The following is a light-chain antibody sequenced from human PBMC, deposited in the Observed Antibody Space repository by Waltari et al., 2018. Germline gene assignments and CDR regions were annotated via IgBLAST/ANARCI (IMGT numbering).Light chain of an antibody. V-gene: IGLV2-23*02. J-gene: IGLJ2*01. CDR3: CSCATSDTPVA. CDR1: SSDVGNYDF. Sequence: QSALTQPASASGSPGQSITISCTGSSSDVGNYDFVSAYQQYPGKAPKVIIYEVNKRPPGVSVLFSAAKSGTTASLTISGLQPEDEADYHCCSCATSDTPVAFGGVTKVT. CDR2: EVN.